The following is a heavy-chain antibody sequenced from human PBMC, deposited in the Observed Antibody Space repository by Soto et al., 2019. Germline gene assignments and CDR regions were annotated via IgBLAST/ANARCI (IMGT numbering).Heavy chain of an antibody. CDR1: GFTFSSYS. CDR3: ARELAYINYVHYYYYGMDV. CDR2: ISSSSSNI. V-gene: IGHV3-48*02. D-gene: IGHD3-16*01. J-gene: IGHJ6*02. Sequence: EVQLVESGGGLVQPGGSLRLSCAASGFTFSSYSMNWVRQSPGKGLEWVSYISSSSSNIDYADSVKGRFTISRDNAKNLLYLQMNSLRDEDTAVYYCARELAYINYVHYYYYGMDVWGQGTTVTVSS.